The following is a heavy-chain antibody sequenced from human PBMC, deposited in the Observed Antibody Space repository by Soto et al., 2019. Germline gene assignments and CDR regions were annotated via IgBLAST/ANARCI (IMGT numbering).Heavy chain of an antibody. D-gene: IGHD6-13*01. CDR2: IYSGGST. CDR3: AGDLRSRIAAAGTAYDY. J-gene: IGHJ4*02. CDR1: GFTVSSNY. V-gene: IGHV3-66*01. Sequence: EVQLVESGGGLVQPGGSLRLSCAASGFTVSSNYMSWVRQAPGKGLEWVSVIYSGGSTYYADSVKGRFTISRDNSKNTLNLQMTSLRPDDTAVYYCAGDLRSRIAAAGTAYDYWGQGTLVTVSS.